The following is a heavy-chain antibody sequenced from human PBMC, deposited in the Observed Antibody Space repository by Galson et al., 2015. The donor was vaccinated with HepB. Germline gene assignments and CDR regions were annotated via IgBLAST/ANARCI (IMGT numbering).Heavy chain of an antibody. CDR2: IRSKPYGGTT. CDR3: ARDGDTAPPDY. J-gene: IGHJ4*02. CDR1: GFSFRDYA. Sequence: SLRLSCATSGFSFRDYAMNWFRQAPGKGLEWVGFIRSKPYGGTTQYVASVKGRFTISRDDPKSIAYLQMDSLRVEDTAVYYCARDGDTAPPDYWGQGTLVTASS. V-gene: IGHV3-49*03.